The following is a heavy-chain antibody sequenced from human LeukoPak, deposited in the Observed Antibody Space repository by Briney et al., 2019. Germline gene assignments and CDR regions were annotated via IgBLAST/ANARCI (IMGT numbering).Heavy chain of an antibody. D-gene: IGHD3-22*01. CDR1: GYTFTGYY. V-gene: IGHV1-2*02. J-gene: IGHJ4*02. Sequence: ASVKVSCKASGYTFTGYYMHWVRQAPGQGLEWMGWINPSSGGTNYAQKFQGRVTMTRDTSISTAYMELSRLRSDDTAVYYCARGTALYYYDSSGYGDLNYYFDYWGQGTLVTVSS. CDR2: INPSSGGT. CDR3: ARGTALYYYDSSGYGDLNYYFDY.